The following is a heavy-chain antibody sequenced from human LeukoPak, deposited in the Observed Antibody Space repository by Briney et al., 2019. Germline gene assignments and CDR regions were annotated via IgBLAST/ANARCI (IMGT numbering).Heavy chain of an antibody. V-gene: IGHV4-59*01. J-gene: IGHJ5*02. Sequence: SETLSLTCTVSGGSISSYYWSWIRQPPGKGLEWIGYIYYSGSTNYNPSLKSRVTISVDTSKNQFSLKLSSVTAADTAVYYCARDQNYYGSGRWFYPWGQGTPVTVSS. CDR2: IYYSGST. CDR1: GGSISSYY. CDR3: ARDQNYYGSGRWFYP. D-gene: IGHD3-10*01.